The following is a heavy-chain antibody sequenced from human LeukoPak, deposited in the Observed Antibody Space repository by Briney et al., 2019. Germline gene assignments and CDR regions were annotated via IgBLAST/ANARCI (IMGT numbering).Heavy chain of an antibody. J-gene: IGHJ4*02. CDR1: GHSISSGGYS. CDR3: ARNTYCYGSGSYYLDY. Sequence: PSQTLSLTCAVSGHSISSGGYSWSWIRQPPGKGLGWIGHIYHSGSTYYNPSLKSRVTISVDRSKNQFSLKLSSVTAADTAVYYCARNTYCYGSGSYYLDYWGQGTLVTVSS. CDR2: IYHSGST. D-gene: IGHD3-10*01. V-gene: IGHV4-30-2*01.